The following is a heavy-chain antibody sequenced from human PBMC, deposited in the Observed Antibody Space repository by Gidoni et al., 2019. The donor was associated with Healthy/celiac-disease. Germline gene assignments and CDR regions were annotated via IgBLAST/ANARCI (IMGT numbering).Heavy chain of an antibody. Sequence: QVQLVESGGGLVKPGGSLRLSCAASGFTFSDFYMSWIRTAPGKGLEWVSYISSSGSTIYYADSVKGRFTISRDNAKNSLYLQMNSLRAEDTAVYYCARGGKDFWSGYSKRPYYYYGMDVWGQGTTVTVSS. J-gene: IGHJ6*02. CDR1: GFTFSDFY. CDR3: ARGGKDFWSGYSKRPYYYYGMDV. CDR2: ISSSGSTI. D-gene: IGHD3-3*01. V-gene: IGHV3-11*01.